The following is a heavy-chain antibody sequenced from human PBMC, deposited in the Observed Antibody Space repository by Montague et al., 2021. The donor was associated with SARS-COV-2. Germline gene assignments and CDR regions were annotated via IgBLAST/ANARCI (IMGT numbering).Heavy chain of an antibody. CDR3: ARERGFWSGSYRRQYDVDV. CDR1: GVSLYSYY. V-gene: IGHV4-4*07. D-gene: IGHD3-3*01. CDR2: IYTSGST. Sequence: SETLSLTCTVSGVSLYSYYCNWIRQPAGKGLEWIGRIYTSGSTDLNPSLNSRVTMSVDTSNNQCSLRLASVTAADTGVYYCARERGFWSGSYRRQYDVDVWGQGTTVIVSS. J-gene: IGHJ6*02.